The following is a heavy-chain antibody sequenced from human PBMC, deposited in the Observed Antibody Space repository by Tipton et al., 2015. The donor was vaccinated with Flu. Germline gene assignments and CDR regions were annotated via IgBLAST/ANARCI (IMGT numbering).Heavy chain of an antibody. Sequence: SLRLSCAASGFTFSDAWMSWVRQAPGKGLEWVGRIKSKTEGGTTDYAAPVKGRFTISRDDSKNTLYLQMNSLKTEDTAVYYCTSYTVKAVVTPSWGQGTLVTVSS. CDR2: IKSKTEGGTT. CDR3: TSYTVKAVVTPS. CDR1: GFTFSDAW. J-gene: IGHJ5*02. D-gene: IGHD3-22*01. V-gene: IGHV3-15*01.